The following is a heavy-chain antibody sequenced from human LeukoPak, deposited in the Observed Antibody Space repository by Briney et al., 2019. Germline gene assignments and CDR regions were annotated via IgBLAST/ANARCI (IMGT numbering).Heavy chain of an antibody. Sequence: GGSLRLSCAASGFTFSSYGMHWVRQAPGKGLEWVAVISYDGSNKYYADSVKGRFTISRDNSKNTLYLQMNSLRAEDTAVYYCNPLSCTGCYPLGDYWGQGTLVTVSS. D-gene: IGHD2-2*01. J-gene: IGHJ4*02. CDR3: NPLSCTGCYPLGDY. V-gene: IGHV3-30*03. CDR1: GFTFSSYG. CDR2: ISYDGSNK.